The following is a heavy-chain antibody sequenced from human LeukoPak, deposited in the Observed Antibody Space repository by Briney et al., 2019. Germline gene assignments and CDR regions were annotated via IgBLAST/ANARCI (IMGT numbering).Heavy chain of an antibody. V-gene: IGHV4-59*01. Sequence: TSETLSLTCTVSGGSISSNYWSWIRQPPGKGLEWIGYIYYRDTTNYNPSLKSRVTISVDTSKNHLSLKLTSVTAADTAVYYCSRLYSSGWYGAFHMGGQGTVVTVSS. CDR1: GGSISSNY. CDR2: IYYRDTT. CDR3: SRLYSSGWYGAFHM. D-gene: IGHD6-19*01. J-gene: IGHJ3*02.